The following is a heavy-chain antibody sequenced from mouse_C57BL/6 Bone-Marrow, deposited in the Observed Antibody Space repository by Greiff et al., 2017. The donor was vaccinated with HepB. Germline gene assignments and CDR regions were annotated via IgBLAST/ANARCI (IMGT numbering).Heavy chain of an antibody. Sequence: EVKLVESGPGLVKPSQSLSLTCSVTGYSITSGYYWNWIRQFPGNKLEWMGYISYDGSNNYNPSLKNRISITRDTSKNQFFLKLNSVTTEDTATYYCAREGVVRGTMDYWGQGTSVTVSS. CDR2: ISYDGSN. CDR3: AREGVVRGTMDY. V-gene: IGHV3-6*01. D-gene: IGHD1-1*01. J-gene: IGHJ4*01. CDR1: GYSITSGYY.